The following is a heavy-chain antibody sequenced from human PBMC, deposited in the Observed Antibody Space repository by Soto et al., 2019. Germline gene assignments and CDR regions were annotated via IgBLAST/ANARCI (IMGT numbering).Heavy chain of an antibody. V-gene: IGHV3-21*01. J-gene: IGHJ6*02. CDR3: ARARVGATPRYYYGMDV. CDR1: GFTFSSYS. D-gene: IGHD1-26*01. Sequence: GGSLSLSCAASGFTFSSYSMNWVRKAQGKGLEWVSSISSSSIYIYYADSVKGRFTISRDNAKNSLYLQMNSLRAEDTAVYYCARARVGATPRYYYGMDVWGQGTTVTVSS. CDR2: ISSSSIYI.